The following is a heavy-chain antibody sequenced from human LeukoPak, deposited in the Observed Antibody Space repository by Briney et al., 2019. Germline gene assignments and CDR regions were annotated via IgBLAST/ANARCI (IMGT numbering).Heavy chain of an antibody. D-gene: IGHD3-22*01. V-gene: IGHV3-30*02. CDR3: ARESESYDSSGSTFKY. J-gene: IGHJ4*02. Sequence: PGGPLLLSCAASGFTFSSYGMHWVRQPPGKGLEGVAIIRYDGSSKYYAASVKGRFTNSRDKSTNTLYLQMNSLRAEDTAVWYCARESESYDSSGSTFKYWGQGTLVTVSS. CDR1: GFTFSSYG. CDR2: IRYDGSSK.